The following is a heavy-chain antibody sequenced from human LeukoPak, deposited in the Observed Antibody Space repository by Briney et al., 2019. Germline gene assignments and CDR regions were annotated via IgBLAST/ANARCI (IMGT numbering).Heavy chain of an antibody. V-gene: IGHV4-59*08. D-gene: IGHD6-19*01. CDR3: ARGYRSGWRFDY. CDR1: GGSISSYY. J-gene: IGHJ4*02. CDR2: IYYSGST. Sequence: SETLSLTCTVSGGSISSYYWSWIRQPPGKGLEWIGYIYYSGSTNYNPSLKNRVTISVDTSKNQFSLKLSSVTAADTAVYYCARGYRSGWRFDYWGQGTLVTVSS.